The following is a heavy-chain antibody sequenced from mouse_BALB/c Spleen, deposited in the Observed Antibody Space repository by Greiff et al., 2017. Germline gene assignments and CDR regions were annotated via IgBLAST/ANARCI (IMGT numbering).Heavy chain of an antibody. J-gene: IGHJ2*01. CDR1: GFTFGSYG. Sequence: VQLQQSGGDLVKPGGSLKLSCAASGFTFGSYGMSWVRQTPDKRLEWVATISSGGSYTYYPDSVKGRFTISRDNAKNTLYLQMSSLKSEDTAMYYCARVITTVVAEDYFDYWGQGTTLTVSS. V-gene: IGHV5-6*01. CDR2: ISSGGSYT. CDR3: ARVITTVVAEDYFDY. D-gene: IGHD1-1*01.